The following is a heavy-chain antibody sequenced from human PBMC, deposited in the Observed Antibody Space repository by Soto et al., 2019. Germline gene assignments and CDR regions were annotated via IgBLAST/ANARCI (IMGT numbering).Heavy chain of an antibody. CDR1: GFTVSSSY. D-gene: IGHD2-15*01. Sequence: EMQLVESGEDLVQPGGSLRLSCAASGFTVSSSYMTWVRQAPGKGLEWVSVMYAGGTTYYADSVKGRFTFSRDNSKNMLYLQMNNLRADDTAVYYCAREFRDGSNTRLAFDPWGQGALVTVSS. J-gene: IGHJ5*02. V-gene: IGHV3-66*01. CDR2: MYAGGTT. CDR3: AREFRDGSNTRLAFDP.